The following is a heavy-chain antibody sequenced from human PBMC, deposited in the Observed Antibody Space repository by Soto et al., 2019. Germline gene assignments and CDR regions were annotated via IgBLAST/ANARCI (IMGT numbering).Heavy chain of an antibody. V-gene: IGHV5-51*01. J-gene: IGHJ4*02. D-gene: IGHD3-16*01. CDR3: AKRPTGGNFFDF. CDR2: IYPGDSNT. CDR1: GYSFSSYW. Sequence: LGESLKISCKGFGYSFSSYWIGWVRQMPGKDLEWMGIIYPGDSNTRYNPSFEGRVTMSADKSISTAYLQWSSLKASDSAMYYCAKRPTGGNFFDFWGQGTLVTVSS.